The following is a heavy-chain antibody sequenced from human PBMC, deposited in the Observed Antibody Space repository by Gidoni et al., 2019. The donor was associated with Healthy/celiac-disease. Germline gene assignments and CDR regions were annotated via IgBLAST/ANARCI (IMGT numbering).Heavy chain of an antibody. CDR3: AKDLFTDYYDSSGYLVTPDY. Sequence: EVQLLESGGGLVQPGGSLRLSCAASGFTFSSHAMSWVRQAPGKGLEWVSAISGSGGSTYYADSVKGRFTISRDNSKNTLYLQMNSLRAEDTAVYYCAKDLFTDYYDSSGYLVTPDYWGQGTLVTVSS. J-gene: IGHJ4*02. D-gene: IGHD3-22*01. CDR1: GFTFSSHA. CDR2: ISGSGGST. V-gene: IGHV3-23*01.